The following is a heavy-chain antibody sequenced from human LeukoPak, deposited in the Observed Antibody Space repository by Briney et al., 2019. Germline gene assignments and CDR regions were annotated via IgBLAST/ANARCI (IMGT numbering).Heavy chain of an antibody. CDR3: ATTEDYVWGNYHLGV. J-gene: IGHJ1*01. CDR1: PYTFNGLH. V-gene: IGHV1-8*01. Sequence: ASVKVSCKASPYTFNGLHINWVRQAPGQGLEWMGWMSPYSDDAALAQKFKSRVTMTANSTHTVYMELRSLRSEDTAVYYCATTEDYVWGNYHLGVWGQGTLITVSS. CDR2: MSPYSDDA. D-gene: IGHD3-16*02.